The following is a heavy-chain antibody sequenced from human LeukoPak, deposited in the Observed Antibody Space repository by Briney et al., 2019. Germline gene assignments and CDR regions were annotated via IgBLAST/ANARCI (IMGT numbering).Heavy chain of an antibody. CDR2: ISSSSSYI. J-gene: IGHJ5*02. V-gene: IGHV3-21*01. CDR1: GFTFSSYW. CDR3: ARENYYGSGSYYYDWFDP. Sequence: GGSLRLSCAASGFTFSSYWMSWVRQAPGKGLEWVSSISSSSSYIYYADSVKGRFTISRDNAKNSLYLQMNSLRAEDTAVYYCARENYYGSGSYYYDWFDPWGQGTLVTVSS. D-gene: IGHD3-10*01.